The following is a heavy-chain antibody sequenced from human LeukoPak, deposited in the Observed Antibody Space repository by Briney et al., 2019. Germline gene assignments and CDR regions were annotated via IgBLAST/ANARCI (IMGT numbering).Heavy chain of an antibody. J-gene: IGHJ4*02. D-gene: IGHD3-3*01. CDR2: ISGSGGST. CDR3: AKDPVPTYYDFRSGYGYFDY. V-gene: IGHV3-23*01. Sequence: GGSLRLSCAASGFTFSSYAMSWVRQAPGKGLEWVSAISGSGGSTYYADSVKGRFTSSRDNSKNTLYLQMNSLRAEDTAVYYCAKDPVPTYYDFRSGYGYFDYWGQGTLVTVSS. CDR1: GFTFSSYA.